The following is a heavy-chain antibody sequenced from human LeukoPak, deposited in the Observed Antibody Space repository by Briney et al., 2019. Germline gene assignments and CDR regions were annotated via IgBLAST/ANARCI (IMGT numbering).Heavy chain of an antibody. CDR1: GFTFSSYA. V-gene: IGHV3-64*01. Sequence: GGSLRLSCAASGFTFSSYAMHWVRQAPGKGLEYVSAISSNGGSTYYANSVKGRFTISRDNSKNTLYLQMGSLRAEDMVVYYCARHSMVGDYYYYYYMDVWGKGTTVTVSS. CDR3: ARHSMVGDYYYYYYMDV. J-gene: IGHJ6*03. CDR2: ISSNGGST. D-gene: IGHD3-10*01.